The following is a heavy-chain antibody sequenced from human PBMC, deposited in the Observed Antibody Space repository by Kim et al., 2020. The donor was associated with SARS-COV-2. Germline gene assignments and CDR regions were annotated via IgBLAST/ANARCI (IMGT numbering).Heavy chain of an antibody. Sequence: ASVKVSCKASGYTFTSYAMNWVRQAPGQGLEWMGWINTNTGNPTYAQGFTGRVVFSLDTSVSTAYLQISSLKAEDTAVYYCARTYSNFGYNWFDPWGQGTLVTVSS. CDR3: ARTYSNFGYNWFDP. V-gene: IGHV7-4-1*02. CDR2: INTNTGNP. D-gene: IGHD4-4*01. J-gene: IGHJ5*02. CDR1: GYTFTSYA.